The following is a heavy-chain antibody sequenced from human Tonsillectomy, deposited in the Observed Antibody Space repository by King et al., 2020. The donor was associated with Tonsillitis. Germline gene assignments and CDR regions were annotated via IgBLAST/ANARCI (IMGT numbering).Heavy chain of an antibody. D-gene: IGHD3-9*01. Sequence: QLVQSGADVKKPGASVKVSCKASGYTFTSHGISWVRQAPGQGLEWMGWISTYNGNTNCAQKFQGRVTMTTDTSASTAYMDLRSLRSDDTAVYYCARVSGDYQILTGFDYWGQGTLVTVSS. CDR2: ISTYNGNT. CDR3: ARVSGDYQILTGFDY. V-gene: IGHV1-18*04. CDR1: GYTFTSHG. J-gene: IGHJ4*02.